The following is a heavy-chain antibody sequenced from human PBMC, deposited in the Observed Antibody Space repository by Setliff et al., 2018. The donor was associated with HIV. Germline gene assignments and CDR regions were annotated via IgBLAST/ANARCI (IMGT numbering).Heavy chain of an antibody. Sequence: PSETLSLTCAVSGYSISTAYYWAWIRQPPGKGLEWIGGVHHSGSTHYNPSLRSRVTISPQTSKNQFSLELTSVTAADTAMYYCARGEGIVGAWKTWLDPWGQGTLVTVSS. CDR3: ARGEGIVGAWKTWLDP. CDR2: VHHSGST. V-gene: IGHV4-38-2*01. D-gene: IGHD1-26*01. CDR1: GYSISTAYY. J-gene: IGHJ5*02.